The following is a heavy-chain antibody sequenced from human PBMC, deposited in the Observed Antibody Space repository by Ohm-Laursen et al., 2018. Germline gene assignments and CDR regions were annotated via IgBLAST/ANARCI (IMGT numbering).Heavy chain of an antibody. V-gene: IGHV3-11*01. CDR1: GFTFIDYD. J-gene: IGHJ6*02. D-gene: IGHD3-22*01. Sequence: GSLRLSCAASGFTFIDYDMSWIRQTPGKGLEWLSYITSGGGIIYSADSVKGRFTISRDNDEDTLYLQMNSLRAEDTAIYYCARHDSSGSPSHYYYYTMDVWGQGTTVTVSS. CDR2: ITSGGGII. CDR3: ARHDSSGSPSHYYYYTMDV.